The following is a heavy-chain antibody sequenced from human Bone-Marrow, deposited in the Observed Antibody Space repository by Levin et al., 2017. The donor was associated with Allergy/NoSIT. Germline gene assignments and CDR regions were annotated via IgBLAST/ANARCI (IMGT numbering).Heavy chain of an antibody. J-gene: IGHJ5*02. Sequence: ASVKVSCKASGGTFSSYAISWVRQAPGQGLEWMGGIIPIFGTANYAQKFQGRVTITADESTSTAYMELSSLRSEDTAVYYCANGYSGSYYVSYTWFDPWGQGTLVTVSS. CDR2: IIPIFGTA. V-gene: IGHV1-69*13. CDR3: ANGYSGSYYVSYTWFDP. CDR1: GGTFSSYA. D-gene: IGHD1-26*01.